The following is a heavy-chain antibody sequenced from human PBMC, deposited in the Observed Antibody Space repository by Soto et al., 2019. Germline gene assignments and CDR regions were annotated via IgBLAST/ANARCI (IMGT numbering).Heavy chain of an antibody. V-gene: IGHV3-33*01. D-gene: IGHD6-13*01. J-gene: IGHJ4*02. Sequence: GGSLRLSCAASGFTFSSYGMHWVRQAPGKGLEWVAVIWYDGSNKYYADSVKGRFTISRDNSKNTLYLQMNSLRAEDTAVYYCARDFGQQLTTLDYWGQGTLVTVSS. CDR1: GFTFSSYG. CDR3: ARDFGQQLTTLDY. CDR2: IWYDGSNK.